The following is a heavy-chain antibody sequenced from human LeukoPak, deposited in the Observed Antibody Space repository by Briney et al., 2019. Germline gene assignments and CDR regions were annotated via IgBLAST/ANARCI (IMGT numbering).Heavy chain of an antibody. CDR3: ARGRGGD. CDR1: GFTFSNYW. V-gene: IGHV3-53*01. J-gene: IGHJ4*02. D-gene: IGHD2-15*01. CDR2: ISSDAIT. Sequence: GGSLRLSCAASGFTFSNYWMTWVRQAPGKGLEWVSLISSDAITYYSDSVKGRFTISRDNSKNTLYLQMNSLRAEDTAFYYCARGRGGDWGQGALVTVSS.